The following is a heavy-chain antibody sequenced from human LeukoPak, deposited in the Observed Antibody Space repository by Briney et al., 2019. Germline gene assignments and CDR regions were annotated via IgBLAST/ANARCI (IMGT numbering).Heavy chain of an antibody. CDR1: GFTFSNYA. V-gene: IGHV3-23*01. D-gene: IGHD1-26*01. CDR3: ARDQWASR. Sequence: TGGSLRLSCAASGFTFSNYAMSWVRQVPGRGLEWVSTISSRGDSTYDADSVKGRFTISRDNSKNSLYLQMNSVRAEDTAVYYCARDQWASRWGQGTMVTVSS. J-gene: IGHJ3*01. CDR2: ISSRGDST.